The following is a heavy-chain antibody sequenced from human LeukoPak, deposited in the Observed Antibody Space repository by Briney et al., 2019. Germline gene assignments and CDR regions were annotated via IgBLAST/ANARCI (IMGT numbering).Heavy chain of an antibody. V-gene: IGHV3-9*02. Sequence: VRSLRLSCAASGFTSSDYAMHWVRHDPGEGLWRVSGLSWNIGSIGYVDSVRGQFTISIANAENSLYLHMNLLRAEDPALYSLAKDIFFWGQRFPTLFPGDNWGQGTLVTVSS. CDR2: LSWNIGSI. CDR3: AKDIFFWGQRFPTLFPGDN. D-gene: IGHD3-16*01. CDR1: GFTSSDYA. J-gene: IGHJ4*02.